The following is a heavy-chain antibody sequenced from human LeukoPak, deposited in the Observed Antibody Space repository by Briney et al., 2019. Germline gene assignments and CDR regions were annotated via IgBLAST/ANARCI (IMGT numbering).Heavy chain of an antibody. CDR1: GYSISSGYY. CDR3: WTTWFGKYGMDV. V-gene: IGHV4-38-2*01. D-gene: IGHD3-10*01. CDR2: IYHSGST. J-gene: IGHJ6*04. Sequence: SETLSLTCAVSGYSISSGYYWGWIRQPPGKGLEWIGSIYHSGSTYYNPSLKSRVTISVDQSKNQISLKLSSMTAADTAVYYCWTTWFGKYGMDVWGKGTTVTVSS.